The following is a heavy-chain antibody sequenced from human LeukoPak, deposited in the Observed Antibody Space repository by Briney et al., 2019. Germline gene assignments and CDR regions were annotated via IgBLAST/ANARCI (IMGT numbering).Heavy chain of an antibody. J-gene: IGHJ4*02. D-gene: IGHD1/OR15-1a*01. Sequence: ASVKVSCKASGYTFSTSNMNWIRQAPGQGLEWMGWINTNTGNPTYAQGFTGRFVFSLDTSVSTAYLQISSLKAEDTAVYYCARDGTTNDFDYWGQGTLVTVSS. V-gene: IGHV7-4-1*02. CDR2: INTNTGNP. CDR1: GYTFSTSN. CDR3: ARDGTTNDFDY.